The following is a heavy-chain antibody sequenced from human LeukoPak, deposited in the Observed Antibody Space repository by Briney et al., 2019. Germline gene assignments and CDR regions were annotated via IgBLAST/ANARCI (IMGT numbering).Heavy chain of an antibody. V-gene: IGHV3-23*01. D-gene: IGHD3-3*01. CDR3: AKASPYDFWSGYPPSGDY. J-gene: IGHJ4*02. CDR1: GFTFSSYA. Sequence: PGGSLRLSCVASGFTFSSYAMSWVRQAPGKGLEWVSAISGSGGSTYYADSVKGRFTISRDNSKNTLYLQMNSLRAEDTAVYYCAKASPYDFWSGYPPSGDYWGQGTLVTVSS. CDR2: ISGSGGST.